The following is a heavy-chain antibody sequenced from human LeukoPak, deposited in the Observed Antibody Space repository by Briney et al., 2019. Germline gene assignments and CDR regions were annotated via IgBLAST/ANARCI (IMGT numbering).Heavy chain of an antibody. CDR2: IDSGGST. Sequence: QPGGSLRLSCAASGFTVGSNYMSWVRQAPGRGLEWVSLIDSGGSTYYGDSVKGRFTISRDNSKNTLYLQMNSLRADDTAVYYCAGSPSVTTVIWFDPWGQGTLVTVSS. V-gene: IGHV3-53*01. CDR1: GFTVGSNY. D-gene: IGHD4-17*01. J-gene: IGHJ5*02. CDR3: AGSPSVTTVIWFDP.